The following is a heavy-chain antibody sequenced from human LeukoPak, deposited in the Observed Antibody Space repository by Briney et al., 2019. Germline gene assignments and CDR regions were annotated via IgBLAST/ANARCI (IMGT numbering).Heavy chain of an antibody. Sequence: SETLSLTCSVSGGSISSLYWSWIRQPPGEGLEWIGYIYYTGSTNYNPSLKSRVTMFVDMSKNQFSLRLSSVTAADTAVYYCARHRDYYDTWGHGTLVTVSS. CDR2: IYYTGST. J-gene: IGHJ4*01. CDR3: ARHRDYYDT. CDR1: GGSISSLY. V-gene: IGHV4-59*08. D-gene: IGHD3-22*01.